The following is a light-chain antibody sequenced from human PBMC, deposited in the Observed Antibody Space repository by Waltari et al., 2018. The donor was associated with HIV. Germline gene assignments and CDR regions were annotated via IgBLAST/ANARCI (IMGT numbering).Light chain of an antibody. CDR2: EVR. Sequence: QPALPQPPPPSGPPGQSATTPCPGTSSDVGGVTYASCSQQHQGKAPKLIIYEVRKRPSGVPYRFSGSKSGNTASLTVSGLQAEDEADYYCSSYSANNNFDVFGTGTKVTVL. CDR1: SSDVGGVTY. CDR3: SSYSANNNFDV. J-gene: IGLJ1*01. V-gene: IGLV2-8*01.